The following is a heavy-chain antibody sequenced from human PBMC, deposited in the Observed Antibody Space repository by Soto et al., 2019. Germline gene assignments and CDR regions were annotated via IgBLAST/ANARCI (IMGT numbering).Heavy chain of an antibody. V-gene: IGHV1-69*06. CDR2: IIPIFGTA. J-gene: IGHJ3*02. CDR1: GGTFSSYA. CDR3: ARGRAKRGAFDI. Sequence: QVQLVQSGAEVKKPGSSVKVSCKASGGTFSSYAISWVRQAPGQGLERMGGIIPIFGTAHYEQKFQGRVTIPADKSTSTAYMELSSLRSEDTAVYYCARGRAKRGAFDIWGQGTMVTVSS. D-gene: IGHD1-1*01.